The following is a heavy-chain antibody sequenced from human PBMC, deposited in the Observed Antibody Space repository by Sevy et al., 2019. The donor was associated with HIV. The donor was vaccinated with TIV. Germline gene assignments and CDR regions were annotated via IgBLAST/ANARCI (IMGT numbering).Heavy chain of an antibody. V-gene: IGHV5-51*01. CDR2: IYPGDSDT. J-gene: IGHJ6*02. D-gene: IGHD2-2*01. CDR1: GYSFTSYW. CDR3: ARQQYRYCNSASCLDYYYYGMDV. Sequence: GESLKISCKGSGYSFTSYWIDWVRQMPGKGLEWMGIIYPGDSDTRYSPSFEGQVTLSVDKSISTAYLQWSSLKASDTAMYYCARQQYRYCNSASCLDYYYYGMDVWGQGTTVTVSS.